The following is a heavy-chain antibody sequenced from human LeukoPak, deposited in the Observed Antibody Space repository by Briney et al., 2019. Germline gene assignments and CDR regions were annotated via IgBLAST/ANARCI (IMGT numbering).Heavy chain of an antibody. D-gene: IGHD5/OR15-5a*01. CDR3: AGHLRWWDY. V-gene: IGHV4-39*07. J-gene: IGHJ4*02. CDR1: GDSISSSSSY. Sequence: PSETLSLTCPVSGDSISSSSSYWGWIRQPPGKGLEWIGEINHSGSTNYNPSLKSRVTISVDTSKNQFSLKLSSVTAADTAVYYCAGHLRWWDYWGQGTLVTVSS. CDR2: INHSGST.